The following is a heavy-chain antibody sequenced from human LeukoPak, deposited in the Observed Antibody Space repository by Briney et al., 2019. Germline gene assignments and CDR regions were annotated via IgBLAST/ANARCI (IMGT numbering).Heavy chain of an antibody. J-gene: IGHJ4*02. D-gene: IGHD6-19*01. CDR3: AKTTTGYSSGRYPGWPVDY. CDR2: ISGSGGGT. V-gene: IGHV3-23*01. Sequence: GSLRLSCAASGFTFSDYYMSWIRQAPGKGLEWVSAISGSGGGTYYADSVKGRFTISRDNSKNTLYLQMNSLSTEDTAVYYCAKTTTGYSSGRYPGWPVDYWGQGTLVTVSS. CDR1: GFTFSDYY.